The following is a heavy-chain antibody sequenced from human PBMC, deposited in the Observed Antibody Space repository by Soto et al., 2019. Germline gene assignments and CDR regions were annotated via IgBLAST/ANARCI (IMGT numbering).Heavy chain of an antibody. CDR1: GFTFSSYA. CDR3: ARGQTWAHFDY. Sequence: EVQLVEPGGGLVQPGGSLRLSCAASGFTFSSYAMHWVRQAPGKGLEYVSALSPDGGSTYYANSVKGRFTISRDNSKSTLYLQMGSLRGEDLAVYYCARGQTWAHFDYWGQGTLVTVSS. J-gene: IGHJ4*02. CDR2: LSPDGGST. V-gene: IGHV3-64*01. D-gene: IGHD1-26*01.